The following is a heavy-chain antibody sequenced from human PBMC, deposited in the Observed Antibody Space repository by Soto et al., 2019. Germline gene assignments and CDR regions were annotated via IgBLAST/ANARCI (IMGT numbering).Heavy chain of an antibody. D-gene: IGHD1-26*01. J-gene: IGHJ6*02. CDR2: ISYDGSNK. V-gene: IGHV3-30-3*01. CDR1: EVNCISYG. CDR3: AREEVRELLSYYGMDV. Sequence: SCRAAEVNCISYGRHWVSKAPGKGLEWVAVISYDGSNKYYADSVKGRFTISRDNSKNTLYLQMNSLRAEDTAVYYCAREEVRELLSYYGMDVSGQGTTVTVSS.